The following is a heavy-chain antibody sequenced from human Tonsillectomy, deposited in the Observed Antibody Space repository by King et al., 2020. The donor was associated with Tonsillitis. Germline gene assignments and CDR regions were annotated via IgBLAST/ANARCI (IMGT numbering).Heavy chain of an antibody. CDR3: ARQIYFVY. J-gene: IGHJ4*02. V-gene: IGHV4-59*08. Sequence: VQLQESGPGLVKPSETLSLTCTVSNGSISGYYWSWIRQPPGKGLEWIGYIYHSGSTNYNPSLKSRVTISLDTSKNQFSLKLSSVTAADTAVYYCARQIYFVYWGQGTLVTVSS. CDR2: IYHSGST. CDR1: NGSISGYY.